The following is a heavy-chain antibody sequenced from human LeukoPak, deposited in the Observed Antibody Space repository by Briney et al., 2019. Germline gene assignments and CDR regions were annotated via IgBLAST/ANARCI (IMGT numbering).Heavy chain of an antibody. CDR2: IYYSGST. V-gene: IGHV4-59*01. CDR1: GGSTGSDY. J-gene: IGHJ3*02. Sequence: SETLSLTCSVSGGSTGSDYWSWIRQPPGKGLEWIGYIYYSGSTNYNPSLKSRVTISVDTSKNQFSLKLSSVTAADTAVYYCAREGGLRAFDIWGQGTVVTVSS. D-gene: IGHD5-12*01. CDR3: AREGGLRAFDI.